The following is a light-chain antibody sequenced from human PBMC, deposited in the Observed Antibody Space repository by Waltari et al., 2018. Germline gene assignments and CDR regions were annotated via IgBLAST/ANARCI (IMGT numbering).Light chain of an antibody. CDR2: EVS. J-gene: IGLJ1*01. CDR1: SSDVGNFNL. V-gene: IGLV2-23*02. CDR3: CSYAGSRTYV. Sequence: QSALTQPASVSGSPGQSTTIPCPGTSSDVGNFNLVSWYQQHPGKVPKLIIYEVSKRPSGVSNHFSGSKSGNTASLTISGLRAEDEADYYCCSYAGSRTYVFGTGTKVTVL.